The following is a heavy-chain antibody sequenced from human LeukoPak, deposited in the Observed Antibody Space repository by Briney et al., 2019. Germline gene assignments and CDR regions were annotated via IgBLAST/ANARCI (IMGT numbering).Heavy chain of an antibody. J-gene: IGHJ6*03. CDR3: ARDPQDCSGGSCYAGLYYMDV. Sequence: ASVKVSCKASGYTFTGYYIHWVRQAPGQGLEWMGWINPNSGGTNYAQKFQGRVTMTRDTSISTAYMELSRLRSDDTAVYYCARDPQDCSGGSCYAGLYYMDVWGKGTTVTVSS. V-gene: IGHV1-2*02. CDR1: GYTFTGYY. D-gene: IGHD2-15*01. CDR2: INPNSGGT.